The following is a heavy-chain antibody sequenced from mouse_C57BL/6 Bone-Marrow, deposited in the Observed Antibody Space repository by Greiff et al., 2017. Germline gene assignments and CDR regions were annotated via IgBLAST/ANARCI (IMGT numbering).Heavy chain of an antibody. Sequence: EVQLQQSGAERGRPGASVKLSCTASGFNIKDDYMHWVKQRPEQGPEWIGWIDPENGDTEYAPKFPGKATITADTSSNTAYLQLSSLTSEDTAVYYCTTLYDDSYYFDYWGQGTTLTVSS. CDR1: GFNIKDDY. V-gene: IGHV14-4*01. CDR3: TTLYDDSYYFDY. CDR2: IDPENGDT. J-gene: IGHJ2*01. D-gene: IGHD2-4*01.